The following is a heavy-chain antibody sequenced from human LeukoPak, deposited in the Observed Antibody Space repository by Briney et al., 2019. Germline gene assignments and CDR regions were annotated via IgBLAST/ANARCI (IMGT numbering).Heavy chain of an antibody. CDR2: IDSSGNT. D-gene: IGHD2-21*01. Sequence: PGGSLTLSRAASGFTVSSYATTWVRQAPRKGLEWVSSIDSSGNTYYAASVKGRFAISRDNPKNTLSLQRYSLRVGDTAMYFCAKGAISESGLDSWGQGTLITVSA. CDR1: GFTVSSYA. J-gene: IGHJ4*02. CDR3: AKGAISESGLDS. V-gene: IGHV3-23*05.